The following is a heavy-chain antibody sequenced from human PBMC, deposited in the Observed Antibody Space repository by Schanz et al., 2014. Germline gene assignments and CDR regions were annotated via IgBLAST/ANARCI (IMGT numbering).Heavy chain of an antibody. Sequence: QVQLVQSGTEVKKPGASMKVSCKASGYTFTRSGISWVRQAPGQGLEWMGWIGGSDGNTNFAQKFQGRVTMTTDTSTSTVYMELRSLTSDDSAVYYCARDRDQWDGNYLDYWGQGTLVTVSS. CDR3: ARDRDQWDGNYLDY. J-gene: IGHJ4*02. CDR2: IGGSDGNT. D-gene: IGHD1-26*01. CDR1: GYTFTRSG. V-gene: IGHV1-18*01.